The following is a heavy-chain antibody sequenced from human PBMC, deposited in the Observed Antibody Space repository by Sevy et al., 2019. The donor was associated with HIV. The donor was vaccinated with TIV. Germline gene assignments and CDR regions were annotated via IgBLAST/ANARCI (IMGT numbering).Heavy chain of an antibody. CDR1: GFTFSRYW. V-gene: IGHV3-74*01. D-gene: IGHD2-21*02. Sequence: GGSLRLSCAASGFTFSRYWMHWVRQVPGKGLVWVSRINEDGSTTNYADSVKDRLTVSRDNAKNTLYLQMNSLRAEDTAVYYCARRSLYCDGDCFADYWGQGKMVTVSS. CDR2: INEDGSTT. J-gene: IGHJ4*02. CDR3: ARRSLYCDGDCFADY.